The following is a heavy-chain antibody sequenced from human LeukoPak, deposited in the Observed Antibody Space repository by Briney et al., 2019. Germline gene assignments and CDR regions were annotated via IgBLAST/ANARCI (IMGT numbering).Heavy chain of an antibody. CDR2: IYPGDSDT. CDR1: GYSFTSYW. D-gene: IGHD2-15*01. J-gene: IGHJ3*02. CDR3: ARQERVVAYDAFDI. V-gene: IGHV5-51*01. Sequence: SGESLKISCKGSGYSFTSYWIGWVRQMPGKGLEWMGIIYPGDSDTRYSPSFQGQVTISADKSISTAYLQWSSLKASGTAMYYCARQERVVAYDAFDIWGQGTMVTVSS.